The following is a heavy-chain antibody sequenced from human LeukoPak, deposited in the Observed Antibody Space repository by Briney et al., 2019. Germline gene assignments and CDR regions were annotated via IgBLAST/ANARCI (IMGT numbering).Heavy chain of an antibody. CDR2: IYYSGST. J-gene: IGHJ4*02. D-gene: IGHD5-12*01. CDR3: ARGPSGYSGYEFDH. Sequence: SETLSLTCTVSGGSISPYYCSWIRQPPGKGLEWIAYIYYSGSTSYNPSLKSRVTISVNTSKNQFTLKLSSVTAADTAVYYCARGPSGYSGYEFDHWGQGTLVTVSS. CDR1: GGSISPYY. V-gene: IGHV4-59*01.